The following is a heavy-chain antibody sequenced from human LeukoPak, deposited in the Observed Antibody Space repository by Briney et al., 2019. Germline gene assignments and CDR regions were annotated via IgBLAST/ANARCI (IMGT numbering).Heavy chain of an antibody. V-gene: IGHV4-4*09. Sequence: SETLSLTCTVSGGSISSYYLSWIRQPPGKGLEWIGYIYTSGSTNYNPSLKSRVTISVDTSKNQFSLKLSSVTAADTAVYYCASDRGYSYGLLGYWGQGTLVTVSS. CDR3: ASDRGYSYGLLGY. J-gene: IGHJ4*02. CDR1: GGSISSYY. CDR2: IYTSGST. D-gene: IGHD5-18*01.